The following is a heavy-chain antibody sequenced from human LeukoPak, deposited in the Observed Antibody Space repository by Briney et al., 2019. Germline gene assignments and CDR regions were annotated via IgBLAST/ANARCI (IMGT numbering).Heavy chain of an antibody. Sequence: PGGSLRLSCAASRFTISDRHMNWVRQAPGMGLEWVSVIHTAGRTYYADSVKGRFTISRDNSKNTVYLQMQSLRADDTAVYYCARGVTQTGYAPDYWGQGTLVTVSS. CDR3: ARGVTQTGYAPDY. J-gene: IGHJ4*02. V-gene: IGHV3-53*01. CDR2: IHTAGRT. CDR1: RFTISDRH. D-gene: IGHD2-2*01.